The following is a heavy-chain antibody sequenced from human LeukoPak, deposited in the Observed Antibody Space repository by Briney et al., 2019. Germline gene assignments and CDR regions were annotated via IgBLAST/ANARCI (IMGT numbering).Heavy chain of an antibody. D-gene: IGHD5-18*01. V-gene: IGHV4-39*01. CDR3: ARIRGYLHYFDY. Sequence: SETLSLTCTVSGGSISSSSYYWGWIRQPPGKGLEWIGSIYYSGSTYYNPSLKSRVTISVDTSKNQFSLKLSSVTAADTAVYYCARIRGYLHYFDYWGQGTLVTVSS. CDR1: GGSISSSSYY. J-gene: IGHJ4*02. CDR2: IYYSGST.